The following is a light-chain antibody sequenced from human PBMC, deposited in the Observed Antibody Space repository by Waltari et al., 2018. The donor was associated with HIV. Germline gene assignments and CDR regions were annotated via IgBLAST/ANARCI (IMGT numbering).Light chain of an antibody. V-gene: IGLV2-8*01. CDR1: SRDGGGYNY. J-gene: IGLJ1*01. CDR3: ASYAGSTNV. Sequence: QSALTQPPSASGSPGQSVTISCPGTSRDGGGYNYVYWYQLHPGKAPKLMIYEVSKRPSGFPDRFSGSKSGNTASLTVSGLQSEDEADYFCASYAGSTNVFGTGTKVTVL. CDR2: EVS.